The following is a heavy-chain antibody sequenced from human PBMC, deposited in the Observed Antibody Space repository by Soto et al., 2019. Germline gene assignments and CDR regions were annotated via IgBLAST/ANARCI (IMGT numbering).Heavy chain of an antibody. D-gene: IGHD3-3*01. Sequence: QVQLQQWGAGLLKPSETLSLTCAVYGGSFSGYYWSWIRQPPGKGLEWIGEINHSGSTNYNPSLKSRVTIAVDTSKNQCALKLSSVTAADTAVYYCARGAGYDFWSGYYDYWGQGTLVTVSS. CDR2: INHSGST. CDR3: ARGAGYDFWSGYYDY. V-gene: IGHV4-34*01. J-gene: IGHJ4*02. CDR1: GGSFSGYY.